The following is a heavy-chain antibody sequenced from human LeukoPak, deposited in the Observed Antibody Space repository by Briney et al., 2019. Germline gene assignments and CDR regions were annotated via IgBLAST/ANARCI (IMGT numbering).Heavy chain of an antibody. Sequence: ASVKVSCKASGYTFTNQLFHWVRQAPGQGLEWMGLINPSGGSTRYPQKFQGRVTITADESTSTAYMELSSLRSEDTAVYYCARGRGYYDSSGYPFYFDYWGQGTLVTVSS. CDR1: GYTFTNQL. V-gene: IGHV1-46*01. CDR2: INPSGGST. CDR3: ARGRGYYDSSGYPFYFDY. J-gene: IGHJ4*02. D-gene: IGHD3-22*01.